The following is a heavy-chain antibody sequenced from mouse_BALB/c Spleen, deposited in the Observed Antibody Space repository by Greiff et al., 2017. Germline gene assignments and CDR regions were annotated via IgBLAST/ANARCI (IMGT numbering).Heavy chain of an antibody. J-gene: IGHJ2*01. V-gene: IGHV5-6*01. D-gene: IGHD2-14*01. CDR3: ARQGEVRDYFDY. CDR2: ISSGGSYT. Sequence: EVHLVESGGDLVKPGGSLKLSCAASGFTFSSYGMSWVRQTPDKRLEWVATISSGGSYTYYPDSVKGRFTISRDNAKNTLYLQMSSLKSEDTAMYYCARQGEVRDYFDYWGQGTTLTVSS. CDR1: GFTFSSYG.